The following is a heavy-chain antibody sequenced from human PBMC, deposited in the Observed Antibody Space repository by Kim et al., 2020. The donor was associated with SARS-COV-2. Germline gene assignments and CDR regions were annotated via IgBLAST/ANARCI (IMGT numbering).Heavy chain of an antibody. CDR3: ARRNSSSLSYYGMDV. V-gene: IGHV1-18*01. J-gene: IGHJ6*02. CDR1: GYTFTSYG. CDR2: ISAYNGNT. Sequence: ASVKVSCKASGYTFTSYGISWVRQAPGQGLEWMGWISAYNGNTNYAQKLQGRVTMTTDTSTSTAYMELRSLRSDDTAVYYCARRNSSSLSYYGMDVWGQGTTVTVSS. D-gene: IGHD6-13*01.